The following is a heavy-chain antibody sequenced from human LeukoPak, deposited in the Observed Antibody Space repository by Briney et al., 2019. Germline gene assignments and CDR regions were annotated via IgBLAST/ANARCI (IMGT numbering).Heavy chain of an antibody. V-gene: IGHV3-30*02. CDR1: GFTFSSYG. CDR3: AKAHFVDERVPAATPADY. J-gene: IGHJ4*02. Sequence: GGSLRLSCAASGFTFSSYGMHWVRQAPGKGLEWVAFIRYDGSNKYYADSVKGRFTISRDNSKNTLYLQMNSLRAEDTAVYYRAKAHFVDERVPAATPADYWGQGTLVTVSS. D-gene: IGHD2-2*01. CDR2: IRYDGSNK.